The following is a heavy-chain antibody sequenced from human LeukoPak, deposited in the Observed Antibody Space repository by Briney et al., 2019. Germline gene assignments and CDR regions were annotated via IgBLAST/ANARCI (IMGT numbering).Heavy chain of an antibody. Sequence: PGGSLRLSCAASGFTFSSYTINWVRQAPGKGLEWVSSISSSGIYISYADSVKGRFTISRDNAKNSLYLQMNSLRAEDTAVYYCASGGGAHYFRGIIEFDYWGQGTLVTVSS. CDR3: ASGGGAHYFRGIIEFDY. V-gene: IGHV3-21*01. D-gene: IGHD3-16*02. CDR2: ISSSGIYI. CDR1: GFTFSSYT. J-gene: IGHJ4*02.